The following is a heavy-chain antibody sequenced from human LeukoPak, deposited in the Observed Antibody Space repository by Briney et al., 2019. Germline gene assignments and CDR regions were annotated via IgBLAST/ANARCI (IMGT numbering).Heavy chain of an antibody. CDR3: ARQKAYDISTGYYPNWFDP. Sequence: SETLSLTCTVSGGSISSSSYYWGWIRQPPGKGLEWIGSIYYSGSTYYNPSLKSRVTISVDTSKNQFSLKLSSVTAADTAVYYCARQKAYDISTGYYPNWFDPWGQGTLVTVSS. D-gene: IGHD3-9*01. CDR2: IYYSGST. V-gene: IGHV4-39*01. J-gene: IGHJ5*02. CDR1: GGSISSSSYY.